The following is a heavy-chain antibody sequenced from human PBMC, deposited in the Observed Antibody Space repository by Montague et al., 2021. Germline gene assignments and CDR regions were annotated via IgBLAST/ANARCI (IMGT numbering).Heavy chain of an antibody. Sequence: SLRLSCAASGFTFSNYWMSWVRQAPGKGLEWVANIKQDGSEKHYVDSVKGRFTISRDNAKNSLYLQMNSLRAEDTAVYFCARDQGQGYCGGDCYVGLDYLGQGTLVTVPS. D-gene: IGHD2-21*01. CDR2: IKQDGSEK. CDR3: ARDQGQGYCGGDCYVGLDY. CDR1: GFTFSNYW. V-gene: IGHV3-7*01. J-gene: IGHJ4*02.